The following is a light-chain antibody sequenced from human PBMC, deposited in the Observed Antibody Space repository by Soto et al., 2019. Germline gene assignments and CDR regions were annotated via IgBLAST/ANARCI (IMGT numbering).Light chain of an antibody. V-gene: IGKV1-39*01. CDR1: QTVSKS. Sequence: DVQMTQSPSSLSASVGDSVTIACRASQTVSKSVNWYQQKPGKVPDLLIYSASTLYSGVPSRFSCSGSGTEFTLTISNLQPEDFATYYCQQTYSLPRTFAQGTKVDIK. CDR2: SAS. J-gene: IGKJ1*01. CDR3: QQTYSLPRT.